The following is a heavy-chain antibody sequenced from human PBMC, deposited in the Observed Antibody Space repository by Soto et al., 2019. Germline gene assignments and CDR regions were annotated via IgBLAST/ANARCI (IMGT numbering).Heavy chain of an antibody. J-gene: IGHJ3*02. CDR2: IYYSGST. V-gene: IGHV4-39*01. CDR1: GGSISSSSYY. CDR3: ASVDTAMVGAFDI. Sequence: SETLSLTCTVSGGSISSSSYYWGWIRQPPGKGLEWIGSIYYSGSTYYNPSLKSRVTISVDTSKNRFSLKLSSVTAADTAVYYCASVDTAMVGAFDIWGQGTMVTVSS. D-gene: IGHD5-18*01.